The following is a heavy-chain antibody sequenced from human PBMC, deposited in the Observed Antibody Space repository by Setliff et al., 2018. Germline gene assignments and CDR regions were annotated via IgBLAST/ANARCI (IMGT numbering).Heavy chain of an antibody. Sequence: PSETLSLTCTVSGGSVSSTSYYWGWIRQPPGKGLEWIGTIYYTGTTYYSPSLKSRVTISVDTSKNQFSLKLFSVTAADTAVYYCAHSTTFDLHHDYWGQGALVTVSS. D-gene: IGHD3-9*01. V-gene: IGHV4-39*01. CDR2: IYYTGTT. CDR1: GGSVSSTSYY. CDR3: AHSTTFDLHHDY. J-gene: IGHJ4*02.